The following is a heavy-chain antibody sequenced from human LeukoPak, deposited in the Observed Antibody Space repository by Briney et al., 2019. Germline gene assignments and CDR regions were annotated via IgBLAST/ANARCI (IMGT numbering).Heavy chain of an antibody. CDR1: GFTFSSYW. V-gene: IGHV3-74*01. CDR2: INSDGSTT. Sequence: PGGSLRLSCAASGFTFSSYWMHWVRQAPGKGLVWVSRINSDGSTTSYADSVKGRFTISRDNAKNTLYLQMNSLRAEDTAVYYCAGVSGWYGQYFQHWGQGTLVTVSS. D-gene: IGHD6-19*01. J-gene: IGHJ1*01. CDR3: AGVSGWYGQYFQH.